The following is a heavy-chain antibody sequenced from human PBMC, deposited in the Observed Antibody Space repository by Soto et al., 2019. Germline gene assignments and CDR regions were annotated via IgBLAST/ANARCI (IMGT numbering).Heavy chain of an antibody. J-gene: IGHJ2*01. D-gene: IGHD3-10*02. V-gene: IGHV4-39*01. CDR3: FFQAEDGIRDVRSVSAFLLNRSSDL. CDR2: IYYSGTS. Sequence: PPGKGQEWIGRIYYSGTSSYNPSLKSRVTMSVDTSKKQLSLRLRSVTATDTAVYFFFFQAEDGIRDVRSVSAFLLNRSSDL.